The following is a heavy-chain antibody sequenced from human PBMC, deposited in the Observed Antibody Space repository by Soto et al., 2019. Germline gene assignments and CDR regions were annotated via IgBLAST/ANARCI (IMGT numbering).Heavy chain of an antibody. CDR1: GFTFSSYA. V-gene: IGHV3-23*01. D-gene: IGHD6-6*01. CDR2: ISGSGGST. Sequence: PGGSLRLSCAASGFTFSSYAMSWVRQAPGKGLEWVSAISGSGGSTYYADSVKGRFTISRDNSKNTLYLQMNSLRAEDTAVYYCAKDRIAARPSGPMMFDPWGQGTLVTVSS. CDR3: AKDRIAARPSGPMMFDP. J-gene: IGHJ5*02.